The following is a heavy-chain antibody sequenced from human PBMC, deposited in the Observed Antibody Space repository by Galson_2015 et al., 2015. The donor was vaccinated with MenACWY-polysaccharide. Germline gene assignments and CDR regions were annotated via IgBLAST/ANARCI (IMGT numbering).Heavy chain of an antibody. CDR1: GFTFSSYV. CDR2: ITDSGSST. CDR3: AKGGREVDNWLDP. D-gene: IGHD1-26*01. Sequence: SLRLSCAVSGFTFSSYVMSWVRQAPGSGLEWVSSITDSGSSTYYVDSVKGRFTISRDNSKNTLFLQMNSLRADDTAVYYCAKGGREVDNWLDPWGQGALVTVSS. V-gene: IGHV3-23*01. J-gene: IGHJ5*02.